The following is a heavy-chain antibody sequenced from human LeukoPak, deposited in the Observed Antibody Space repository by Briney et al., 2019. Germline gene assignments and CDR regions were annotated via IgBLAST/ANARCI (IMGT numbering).Heavy chain of an antibody. V-gene: IGHV3-11*04. J-gene: IGHJ4*02. Sequence: PGGSLRLSCAASGFTFSNYYMSWIRQAPGKGLEWVSYISSSGSMMYYADSVKGRFTISRDNAKNSLYLQMNSLRAEDTAVYYCAREAISGYSDWGQGTLVTVSS. D-gene: IGHD3-22*01. CDR3: AREAISGYSD. CDR1: GFTFSNYY. CDR2: ISSSGSMM.